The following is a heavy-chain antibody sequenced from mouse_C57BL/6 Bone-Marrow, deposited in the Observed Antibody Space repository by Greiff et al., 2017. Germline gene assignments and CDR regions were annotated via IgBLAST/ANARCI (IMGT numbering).Heavy chain of an antibody. D-gene: IGHD4-1*01. CDR3: AREGLGKAWFAY. V-gene: IGHV1-82*01. CDR2: IYPGDGDT. Sequence: QVQLQQSGPELVKPGASVKISCKASGYAFSSSWMNWVKQRPGKCLEWIGRIYPGDGDTNYNGKVKGKATLTADKSSSTAYMQISSLTSEDSAVYFCAREGLGKAWFAYWGQGTLVTVSA. CDR1: GYAFSSSW. J-gene: IGHJ3*01.